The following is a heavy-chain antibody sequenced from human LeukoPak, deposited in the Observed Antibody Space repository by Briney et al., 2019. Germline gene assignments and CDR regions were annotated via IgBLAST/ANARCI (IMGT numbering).Heavy chain of an antibody. CDR1: GGSFSGYY. J-gene: IGHJ4*02. V-gene: IGHV4-34*01. CDR2: INHSGST. D-gene: IGHD6-19*01. Sequence: PSETLSLTCAVYGGSFSGYYWSWIRQPPGKGLEWIGEINHSGSTNYNPSLKSRVTISVDTSKNQFSLKMSSVSAADTAVYYCTRVLDSGCSDYWGQGTLVTVSS. CDR3: TRVLDSGCSDY.